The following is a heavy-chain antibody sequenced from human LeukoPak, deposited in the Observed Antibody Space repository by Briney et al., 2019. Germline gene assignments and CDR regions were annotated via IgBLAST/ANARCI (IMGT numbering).Heavy chain of an antibody. CDR1: GFTFSDYS. J-gene: IGHJ6*03. CDR2: INSGGTTT. CDR3: ARDSEVPSAAPDYHYYFYKDV. D-gene: IGHD6-25*01. Sequence: GGSLRLSCVASGFTFSDYSMNWVRQAPGKGLEWVSFINSGGTTTSYTDSVKGRFTVSRDNVDNSLFLQMDVLTVEDSAVYYCARDSEVPSAAPDYHYYFYKDVWGRGTTVTVSS. V-gene: IGHV3-48*04.